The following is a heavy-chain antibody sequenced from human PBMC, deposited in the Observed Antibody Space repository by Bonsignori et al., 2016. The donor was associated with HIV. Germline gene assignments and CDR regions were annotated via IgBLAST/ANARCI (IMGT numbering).Heavy chain of an antibody. Sequence: VRQMPGKGLEWVSLIYSGGTTFNADSVKGRFTISRDNSKNMVYLEMGSLRVEDTAVYYCAGGLSTSRLFDYWGQGALVTVSS. J-gene: IGHJ4*02. CDR3: AGGLSTSRLFDY. D-gene: IGHD6-6*01. V-gene: IGHV3-53*01. CDR2: IYSGGTT.